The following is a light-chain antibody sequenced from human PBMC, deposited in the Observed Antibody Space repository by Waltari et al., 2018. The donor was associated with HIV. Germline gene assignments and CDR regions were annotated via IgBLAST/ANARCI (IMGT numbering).Light chain of an antibody. Sequence: SYGLTQPPSVSVSPGQTATITCSGDTLPKQYGYWYQQKPGHAPVIVIYKDRERPSGIPERFSGSSSATTATLTISGVQPEDEADYYGQSSDISGNYWVLGGGTKLTVL. CDR3: QSSDISGNYWV. CDR1: TLPKQY. V-gene: IGLV3-25*03. J-gene: IGLJ2*01. CDR2: KDR.